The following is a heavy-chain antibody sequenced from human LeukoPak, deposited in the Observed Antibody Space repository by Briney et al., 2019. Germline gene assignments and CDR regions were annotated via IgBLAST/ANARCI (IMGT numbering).Heavy chain of an antibody. D-gene: IGHD1-26*01. CDR1: GFTLSSYW. Sequence: GGSLRLSCAASGFTLSSYWMNWVRQAPGKGLEWVANIKQDGSEKYYVDSVKGRFTISRDNAKNSLYLQMNSLRAEDTAVYYCARVQWELRGVGSYFDYWGPGTLVTVSS. CDR2: IKQDGSEK. V-gene: IGHV3-7*01. J-gene: IGHJ4*02. CDR3: ARVQWELRGVGSYFDY.